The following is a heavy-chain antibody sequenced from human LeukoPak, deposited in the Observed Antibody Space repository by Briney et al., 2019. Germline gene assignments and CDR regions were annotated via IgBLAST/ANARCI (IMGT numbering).Heavy chain of an antibody. CDR2: ISYSGST. D-gene: IGHD3-16*02. V-gene: IGHV4-59*01. CDR3: ARYIWGSYPTFEDY. J-gene: IGHJ4*02. CDR1: GGSISSYY. Sequence: SETLSLTCTVSGGSISSYYWSWIRQPPGKGLEWIGYISYSGSTNYNPSLKSRVTISVDTSKNQSSLKLNSVTAADTAVYYCARYIWGSYPTFEDYWGQGSLVAVSS.